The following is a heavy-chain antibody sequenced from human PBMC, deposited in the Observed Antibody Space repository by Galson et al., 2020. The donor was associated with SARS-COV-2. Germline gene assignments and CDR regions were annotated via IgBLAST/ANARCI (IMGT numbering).Heavy chain of an antibody. D-gene: IGHD3-10*01. CDR1: GGSISSSSYY. CDR3: ARGVAY. J-gene: IGHJ4*02. V-gene: IGHV4-39*07. Sequence: SETLSLTCTVSGGSISSSSYYWGWIRQPPGKGLEWIGSIYSSGNTNYNPSLKSRVTISMDTSKNQFSLNLNSVTAADTAIYYCARGVAYWGQGTLVTVSS. CDR2: IYSSGNT.